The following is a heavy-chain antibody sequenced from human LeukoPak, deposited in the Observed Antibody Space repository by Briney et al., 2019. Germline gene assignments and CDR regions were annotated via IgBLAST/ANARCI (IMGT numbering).Heavy chain of an antibody. CDR3: ARGAYDFWSGYRPHYYYYYYMDV. CDR2: IIPIFGTA. J-gene: IGHJ6*03. D-gene: IGHD3-3*01. CDR1: GGTFSSYA. V-gene: IGHV1-69*01. Sequence: SVKVSSKASGGTFSSYAISWVRQAPGQGLEWVGGIIPIFGTANYAQKFQGRVTITADESTSTAYMELSSLRSEDTAVYYCARGAYDFWSGYRPHYYYYYYMDVWGKGTTVTVSS.